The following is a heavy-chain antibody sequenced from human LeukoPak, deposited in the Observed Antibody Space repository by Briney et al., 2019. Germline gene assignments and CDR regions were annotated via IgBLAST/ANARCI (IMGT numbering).Heavy chain of an antibody. Sequence: PSETLSLTCTVSGGSISSSNYYWGWIRQPPGKGLEWIGTIYYSGSTYYNPSLKSRVTISVDTSKNQFSLKLSSVTAADTAVYYCAREGSGSPDYWGQGTLLTVSS. J-gene: IGHJ4*02. CDR1: GGSISSSNYY. V-gene: IGHV4-39*07. D-gene: IGHD1-26*01. CDR3: AREGSGSPDY. CDR2: IYYSGST.